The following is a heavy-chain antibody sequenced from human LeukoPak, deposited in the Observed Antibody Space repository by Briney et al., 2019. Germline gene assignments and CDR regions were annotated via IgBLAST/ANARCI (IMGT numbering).Heavy chain of an antibody. J-gene: IGHJ4*02. V-gene: IGHV3-30*19. CDR1: GFTFSSYG. CDR3: ARDYVGAAVDY. CDR2: ISYDGSNK. Sequence: GGSLRLSCAASGFTFSSYGMHWVRQAPGKGLEWVAVISYDGSNKYYADSVKGRFTISRDNSKNTLYLQMNSLRAEDTAVYYCARDYVGAAVDYWGQGTLVTVSS. D-gene: IGHD6-25*01.